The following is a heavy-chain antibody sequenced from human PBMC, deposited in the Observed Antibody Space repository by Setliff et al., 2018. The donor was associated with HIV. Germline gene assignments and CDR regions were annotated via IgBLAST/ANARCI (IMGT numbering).Heavy chain of an antibody. Sequence: PSETLSLTCSVSGGSIDNNTYYWTWIRQPPGKGLEWTGSIYHTARTYYNRSIESRLTISIVTSKNQFSLKLTSVTAADTAMYYCASRIYYYDESRVLREEGFVPWGQGTLVTVSS. CDR3: ASRIYYYDESRVLREEGFVP. D-gene: IGHD3-22*01. CDR1: GGSIDNNTYY. J-gene: IGHJ5*02. CDR2: IYHTART. V-gene: IGHV4-39*01.